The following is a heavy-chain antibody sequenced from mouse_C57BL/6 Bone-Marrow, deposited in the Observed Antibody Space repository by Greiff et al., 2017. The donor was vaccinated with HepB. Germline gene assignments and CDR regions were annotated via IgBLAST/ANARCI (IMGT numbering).Heavy chain of an antibody. D-gene: IGHD2-2*01. CDR3: ASGTMVTAGLSY. J-gene: IGHJ3*01. Sequence: EVKLMESGPGLVKPSQSLSLTCSVTGYSITSGYYWNWIRQFPGNKLEWMGYISYDGSNNYNPSLKNRISITRDTSKNQFFLKLNSVTTEDTATYYCASGTMVTAGLSYWGQGTLVTVSA. CDR1: GYSITSGYY. CDR2: ISYDGSN. V-gene: IGHV3-6*01.